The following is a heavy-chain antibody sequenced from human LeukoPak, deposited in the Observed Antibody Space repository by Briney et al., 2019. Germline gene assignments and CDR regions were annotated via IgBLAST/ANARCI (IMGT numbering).Heavy chain of an antibody. D-gene: IGHD2-15*01. CDR3: ARDAEGGPEGYFDY. CDR1: GYTFTSYG. J-gene: IGHJ4*02. Sequence: ASVKVSCKASGYTFTSYGIRWVRQAPGQGLEWMGWISAYNGNTNYAQKLQGRVTMTRDTSTSTAYMELRRLRSDDTAVYYCARDAEGGPEGYFDYWGQGTLVTVSS. CDR2: ISAYNGNT. V-gene: IGHV1-18*01.